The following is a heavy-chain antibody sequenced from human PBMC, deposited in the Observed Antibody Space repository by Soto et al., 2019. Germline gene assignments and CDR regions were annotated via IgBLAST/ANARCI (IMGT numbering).Heavy chain of an antibody. J-gene: IGHJ6*02. CDR2: ISSSSSTI. CDR3: ARDRGYDILTGYLFVWGGMDV. CDR1: GFTFSSYS. V-gene: IGHV3-48*01. Sequence: GGSLRLSCAASGFTFSSYSMNWVRQAPGKGLEWVSYISSSSSTIYYADSVKGRFTISRDNSKNTLYLQMNSLRAEDTAVYYCARDRGYDILTGYLFVWGGMDVWGQGTTVTVSS. D-gene: IGHD3-9*01.